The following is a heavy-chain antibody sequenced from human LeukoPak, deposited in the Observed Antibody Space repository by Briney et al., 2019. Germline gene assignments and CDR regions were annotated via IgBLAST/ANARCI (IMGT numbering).Heavy chain of an antibody. V-gene: IGHV4-59*08. CDR3: ARPRTLYSSGWYLGYDAFDI. J-gene: IGHJ3*02. D-gene: IGHD6-19*01. CDR2: IYYSGST. CDR1: GGFISSYY. Sequence: SETLSLTCTVSGGFISSYYWSWIRQRPGKGLEWIEYIYYSGSTNYNPSLKSRVTISVDTSKNQFSLKLSSVTAADTAVYYCARPRTLYSSGWYLGYDAFDIWGQGTMVTVSS.